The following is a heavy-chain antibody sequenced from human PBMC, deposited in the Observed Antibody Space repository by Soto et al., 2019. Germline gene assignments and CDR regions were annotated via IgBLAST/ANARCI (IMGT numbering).Heavy chain of an antibody. CDR1: GFTFSSYG. Sequence: GGSLRLSCAASGFTFSSYGMHWVRQAPGKGLEWVAVISYDGSNKYYADSVKGRFTISRDNSKNTLYLQMNSLRAEDTAVYYCAKPPGAEPFDYWGQGTLVTVSS. CDR3: AKPPGAEPFDY. J-gene: IGHJ4*02. CDR2: ISYDGSNK. V-gene: IGHV3-30*18.